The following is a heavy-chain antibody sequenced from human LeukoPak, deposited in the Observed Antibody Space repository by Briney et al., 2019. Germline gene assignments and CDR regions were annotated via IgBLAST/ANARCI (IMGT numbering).Heavy chain of an antibody. D-gene: IGHD2-21*01. J-gene: IGHJ5*02. V-gene: IGHV4-59*10. CDR2: IYTSGST. CDR1: GGSFSGYY. CDR3: ARAILRRIVGWAPFELSNWFDP. Sequence: SETLSLTCAVYGGSFSGYYWSWIRQPAGKGLEYIGRIYTSGSTNYNPSLKSRVTMSVATSKNQFSLKLSSVTAADTAVYYCARAILRRIVGWAPFELSNWFDPWGQGTLVTVSS.